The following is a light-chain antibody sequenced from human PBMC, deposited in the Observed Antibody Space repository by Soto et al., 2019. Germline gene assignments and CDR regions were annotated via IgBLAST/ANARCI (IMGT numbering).Light chain of an antibody. CDR1: SSNIGSNT. CDR3: AAWDDSLNGVM. CDR2: TNN. J-gene: IGLJ3*02. V-gene: IGLV1-44*01. Sequence: QSVPTQPPSASGTPGQRVTISCSGSSSNIGSNTVNWYQQLPGTAPKLLIHTNNQRPSGVPDRFSGSKSGTSASLAISGLQSEDEADYYCAAWDDSLNGVMFGGGTKLTVL.